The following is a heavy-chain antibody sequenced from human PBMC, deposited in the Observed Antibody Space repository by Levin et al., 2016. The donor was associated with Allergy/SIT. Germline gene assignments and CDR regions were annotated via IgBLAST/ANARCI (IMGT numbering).Heavy chain of an antibody. J-gene: IGHJ4*02. CDR2: ISFSGGDQ. V-gene: IGHV3-30-3*01. CDR3: ARSSGDVPGHFDQ. Sequence: GGSLRLSCAASGFSFDTYAMHWVRQAPGKGLEWMSVISFSGGDQFYADSVKGRFTISRDNSKKMLYLQMNSLRDDDTAVYYCARSSGDVPGHFDQWGQGALVTVSS. CDR1: GFSFDTYA. D-gene: IGHD6-19*01.